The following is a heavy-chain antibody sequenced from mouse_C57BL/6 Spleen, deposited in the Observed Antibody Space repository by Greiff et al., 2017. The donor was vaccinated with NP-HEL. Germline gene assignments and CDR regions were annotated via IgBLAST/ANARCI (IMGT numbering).Heavy chain of an antibody. Sequence: QVQLQQPGAELVKPGASVKLSCKASGYTFTSYWMHWVKQRPGRGLEWIGRIDPNSGGTKYNEKFKSKATLTVDKPSSTAYMQLSSLTSEDSAVYYCASQIYYGYEAWFAYWGQGTLVTVSA. CDR1: GYTFTSYW. CDR3: ASQIYYGYEAWFAY. CDR2: IDPNSGGT. J-gene: IGHJ3*01. D-gene: IGHD2-2*01. V-gene: IGHV1-72*01.